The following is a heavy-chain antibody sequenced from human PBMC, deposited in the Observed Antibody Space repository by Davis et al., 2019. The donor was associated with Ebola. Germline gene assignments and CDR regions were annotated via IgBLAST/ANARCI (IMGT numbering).Heavy chain of an antibody. D-gene: IGHD3-22*01. Sequence: AASVKVSCKASGYTFTSYYMHWVRQAPGQGLEWMGWINPNSGGTNYAQKFQGRVTMTRHTSISTAYMELSRLRSDDTAVYYCAREAYYYDSSGRGLDYWGQGTLVTVSS. CDR2: INPNSGGT. J-gene: IGHJ4*02. CDR1: GYTFTSYY. V-gene: IGHV1-2*02. CDR3: AREAYYYDSSGRGLDY.